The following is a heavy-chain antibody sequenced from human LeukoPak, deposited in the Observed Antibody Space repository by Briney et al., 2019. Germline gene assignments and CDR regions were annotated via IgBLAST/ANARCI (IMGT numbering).Heavy chain of an antibody. CDR1: EDSFTNYW. Sequence: GESLKISCKGSEDSFTNYWIGWVRQMPGKGLECMGIIYPGDSDTRYSPSFQGQVTISADKSISTAYLQWSSLKASDTAMYYCARRRDGYNYVGTDYWGQGTLVTVSS. J-gene: IGHJ4*02. CDR2: IYPGDSDT. D-gene: IGHD5-24*01. CDR3: ARRRDGYNYVGTDY. V-gene: IGHV5-51*01.